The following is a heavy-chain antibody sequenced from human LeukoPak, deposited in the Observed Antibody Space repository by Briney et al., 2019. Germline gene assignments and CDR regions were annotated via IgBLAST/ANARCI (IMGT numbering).Heavy chain of an antibody. CDR2: ISSSSSYT. CDR1: GLTFSDYY. V-gene: IGHV3-11*06. J-gene: IGHJ4*02. CDR3: AKEGTAQISTWYDN. D-gene: IGHD2-2*01. Sequence: GGSLRLSCAASGLTFSDYYKSWIRQAPGKGLEWVSYISSSSSYTNYADSVKGRFTISRDNAKNSLLLQMNSLSPDDTAVYYCAKEGTAQISTWYDNWGQGTLVTVSS.